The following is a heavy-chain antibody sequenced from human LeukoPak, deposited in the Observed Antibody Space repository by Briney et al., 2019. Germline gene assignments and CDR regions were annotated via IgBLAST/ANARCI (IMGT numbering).Heavy chain of an antibody. V-gene: IGHV3-23*01. CDR3: AKDLILGYSYRHHLDS. J-gene: IGHJ4*02. Sequence: GGSLRFSCVASGFTFSTYAMSWVRQAPGKGLEWVSAISGTGGTTHYADSVKGRFTISRDKSKNTLYLQMDSLRAEDTAVYYCAKDLILGYSYRHHLDSWGQGTLVTVSS. D-gene: IGHD5-18*01. CDR1: GFTFSTYA. CDR2: ISGTGGTT.